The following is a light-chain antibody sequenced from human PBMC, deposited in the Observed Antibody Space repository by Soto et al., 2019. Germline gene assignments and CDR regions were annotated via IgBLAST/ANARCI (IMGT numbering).Light chain of an antibody. V-gene: IGKV3-20*01. CDR3: QQYGSSPKT. J-gene: IGKJ4*01. CDR1: QSVSSNY. Sequence: EIVLTQSPGTLSLSPGERATLSCSASQSVSSNYLAWYQQKPGQAPRLLIYGASSRATGIPDRFSGSGSGTDFTLTISRLEPEDFAVYYCQQYGSSPKTFGGGTKV. CDR2: GAS.